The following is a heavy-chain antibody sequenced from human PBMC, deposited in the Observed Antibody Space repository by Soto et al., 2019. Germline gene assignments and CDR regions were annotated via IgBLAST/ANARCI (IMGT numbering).Heavy chain of an antibody. CDR2: ISGSGGST. V-gene: IGHV3-23*01. CDR3: AKDHSYCSSTSCYVYIDHFDY. Sequence: PGGSLRLSCAASGFTFSGYAMSWVRQAPGKGLEWVSAISGSGGSTYYADSVKGRFTISRDNSKNTLYLQMNSLRAEDTAVYYCAKDHSYCSSTSCYVYIDHFDYWGQGTLVTVSS. CDR1: GFTFSGYA. D-gene: IGHD2-2*01. J-gene: IGHJ4*02.